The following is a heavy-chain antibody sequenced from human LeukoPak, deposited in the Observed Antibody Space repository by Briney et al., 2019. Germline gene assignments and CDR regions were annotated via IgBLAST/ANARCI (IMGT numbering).Heavy chain of an antibody. CDR2: IGWNSGSI. CDR1: GFTFEDYA. CDR3: ARDSRAYYYYGMDV. Sequence: PGRSLRLSCAVSGFTFEDYAMHWVRQVPGKGLEWVSGIGWNSGSIGHADSVKGRFTISRDNAKNSLYLQMNTLRAEDTALYYCARDSRAYYYYGMDVWGQGTTVTVSS. V-gene: IGHV3-9*01. J-gene: IGHJ6*02.